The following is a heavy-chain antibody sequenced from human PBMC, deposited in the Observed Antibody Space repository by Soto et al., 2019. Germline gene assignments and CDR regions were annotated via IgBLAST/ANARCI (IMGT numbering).Heavy chain of an antibody. J-gene: IGHJ4*02. CDR2: VGSGDNT. V-gene: IGHV3-23*01. CDR1: GFTFSSYG. D-gene: IGHD6-19*01. CDR3: AKEAVAAPWDLRFDY. Sequence: VQLLQSGGGLVQPGGSLELSCAASGFTFSSYGMSWVRQAPGKGLEWVSAVGSGDNTFYADSVKGRFTISRDNFKNKLYLLMNSLRADDTAVYYCAKEAVAAPWDLRFDYWGQGALVTVSS.